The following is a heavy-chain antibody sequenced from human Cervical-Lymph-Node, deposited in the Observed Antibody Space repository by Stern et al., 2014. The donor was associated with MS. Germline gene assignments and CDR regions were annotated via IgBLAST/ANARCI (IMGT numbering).Heavy chain of an antibody. V-gene: IGHV2-70*04. CDR1: GFSLVTSGVR. CDR2: VYWNYQT. CDR3: ARMMGSGYRHYFDY. D-gene: IGHD3-3*01. Sequence: QVTLRESGPALVKPTQTLTLTCTFSGFSLVTSGVRVSWIRQPPGKALEWLARVYWNYQTFYNPSLMTRLTISKDTSKNQVVLTMTNVDPVDTATYYCARMMGSGYRHYFDYWGQGTPVTVS. J-gene: IGHJ4*02.